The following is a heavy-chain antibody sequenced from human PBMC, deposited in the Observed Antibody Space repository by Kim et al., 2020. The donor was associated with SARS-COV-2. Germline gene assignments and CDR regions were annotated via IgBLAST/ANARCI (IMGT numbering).Heavy chain of an antibody. Sequence: GGSLRLSCAASGFTFSNAWMSWVRQAPGKGLEWVGRIKSKTDGGTTDYAAPVKGRFTISRDDSKNTLYLQMNSLKTEDTAVYYCTTDWEDSYGSGSRRGYYYYGMDVWGQGTTVTVSS. D-gene: IGHD3-10*01. CDR1: GFTFSNAW. CDR2: IKSKTDGGTT. J-gene: IGHJ6*02. CDR3: TTDWEDSYGSGSRRGYYYYGMDV. V-gene: IGHV3-15*01.